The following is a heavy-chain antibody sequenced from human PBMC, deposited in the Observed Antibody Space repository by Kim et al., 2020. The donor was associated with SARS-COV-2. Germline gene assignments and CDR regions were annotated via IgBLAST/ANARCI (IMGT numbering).Heavy chain of an antibody. CDR3: ARDRGLRTTPLDY. D-gene: IGHD1-7*01. CDR1: GFTFSSYS. J-gene: IGHJ4*02. CDR2: ISDNSIYI. Sequence: GGSLRLSCAASGFTFSSYSGNWVRQAPGKGLEWVSSISDNSIYIYYADSVRGRFTISRDYAKNSVYLQMDSLRAEDTAVYYCARDRGLRTTPLDYWGQGTLVTVSS. V-gene: IGHV3-21*01.